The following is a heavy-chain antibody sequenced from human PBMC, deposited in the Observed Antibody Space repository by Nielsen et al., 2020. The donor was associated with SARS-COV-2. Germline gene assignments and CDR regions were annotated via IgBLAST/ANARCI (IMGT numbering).Heavy chain of an antibody. Sequence: SETLSLTCAVYGGSFSGYYWSWIRQPPGKGLEWIGETNHSGSTNYNPSLKSRVTISVDTSKNQFSLKLSSVTAADTAVYYCARGVSSGWFDWGQGTLVTVSS. V-gene: IGHV4-34*01. CDR3: ARGVSSGWFD. CDR1: GGSFSGYY. J-gene: IGHJ4*02. D-gene: IGHD6-19*01. CDR2: TNHSGST.